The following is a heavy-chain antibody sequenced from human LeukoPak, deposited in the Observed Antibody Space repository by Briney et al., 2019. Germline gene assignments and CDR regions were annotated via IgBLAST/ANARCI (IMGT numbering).Heavy chain of an antibody. D-gene: IGHD3-10*01. V-gene: IGHV4-59*01. Sequence: SETLSLTCTVSGGSISSYYRSLIRQPPEKGLEWIGYYSGSTNYNPSLKSRVTISVDTSKNQFSLKVNSVTAADTAVYYCARAYYGSGSYPFDYWGQGTLVTVSS. CDR3: ARAYYGSGSYPFDY. CDR1: GGSISSYY. J-gene: IGHJ4*02. CDR2: YSGST.